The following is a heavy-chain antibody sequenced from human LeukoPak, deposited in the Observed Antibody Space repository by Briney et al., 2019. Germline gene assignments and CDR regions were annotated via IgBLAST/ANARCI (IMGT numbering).Heavy chain of an antibody. V-gene: IGHV3-13*04. CDR3: ARKLWGNGLDV. CDR1: GFTFSSCD. CDR2: IGTAGDT. Sequence: GGSLRLSCAASGFTFSSCDMHWVRQPTGKGLEWVSGIGTAGDTHYVDSVKGRFTISRENAKNSMYLQMNSLRAGDTAVYYCARKLWGNGLDVWGPGTTVTVSS. D-gene: IGHD3-10*01. J-gene: IGHJ6*02.